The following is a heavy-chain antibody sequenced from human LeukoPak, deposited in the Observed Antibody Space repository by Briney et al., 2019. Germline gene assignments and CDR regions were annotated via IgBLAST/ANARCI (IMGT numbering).Heavy chain of an antibody. Sequence: ASVKVSCKASGYTFTSYAMNWVRQAPGQGLEWMGWINTNTGNPTYAQGFTGRFVFSLDTSVSTAYLQISSLKAEDTAVYYCARGRLLGPVPVARLTNWNYWGQGTLVTVSS. CDR2: INTNTGNP. CDR3: ARGRLLGPVPVARLTNWNY. CDR1: GYTFTSYA. D-gene: IGHD6-19*01. J-gene: IGHJ4*02. V-gene: IGHV7-4-1*02.